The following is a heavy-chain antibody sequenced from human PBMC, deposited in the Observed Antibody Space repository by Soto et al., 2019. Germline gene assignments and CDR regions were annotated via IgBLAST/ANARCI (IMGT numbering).Heavy chain of an antibody. CDR2: INAGNGNT. CDR1: GYTFTSYA. D-gene: IGHD3-3*01. CDR3: ARDYDFWSGQNWFDP. Sequence: GASVKVSCKPPGYTFTSYAMHWVRQAPGQRLEWMGWINAGNGNTKYSQKFQGRVTITRDTSASTAYMELSSLRSEDTAVYYCARDYDFWSGQNWFDPWGQGTLVTVSS. J-gene: IGHJ5*02. V-gene: IGHV1-3*01.